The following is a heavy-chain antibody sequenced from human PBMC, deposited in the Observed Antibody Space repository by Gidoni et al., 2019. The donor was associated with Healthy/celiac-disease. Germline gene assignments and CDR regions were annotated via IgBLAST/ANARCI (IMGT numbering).Heavy chain of an antibody. CDR3: ARSWWEKDAFDI. V-gene: IGHV1-46*01. Sequence: QVQLVQSGAAVKKPGASVKVPCKASGYTFTSYYMHWVRQAPGQGLEWMGIINPSGGSTSYAQKFQGRVTMTRDTSTSTVYMELSSLRSEDTAVYYCARSWWEKDAFDIWGQGTMVTVSS. J-gene: IGHJ3*02. D-gene: IGHD1-26*01. CDR2: INPSGGST. CDR1: GYTFTSYY.